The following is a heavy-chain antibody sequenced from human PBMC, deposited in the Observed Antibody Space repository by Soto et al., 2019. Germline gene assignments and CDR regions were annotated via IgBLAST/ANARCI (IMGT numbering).Heavy chain of an antibody. CDR3: ARTAAAGKYYYGMDV. D-gene: IGHD6-13*01. CDR2: IYPGDSDT. V-gene: IGHV5-51*01. Sequence: EVQLVQSGAEVKKPGESLKISCKGSGYSFTSYWIGWARQMPGKGLEWMGIIYPGDSDTRYSPSFQGQVTISADKSISTANLQWSSLKASDTAMYYCARTAAAGKYYYGMDVWGQGTTVTVSS. CDR1: GYSFTSYW. J-gene: IGHJ6*02.